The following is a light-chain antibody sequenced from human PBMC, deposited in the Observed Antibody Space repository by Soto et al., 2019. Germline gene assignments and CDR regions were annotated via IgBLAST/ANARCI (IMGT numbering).Light chain of an antibody. J-gene: IGKJ5*01. Sequence: EIVLTQSPATLSLSPGERATLSCRASQSVSSYLAWYQQKPGQAPRLLIYDASNRATGIPARFSGSGSGTDFTLTISSLEPEDFAVYYSQQRSNCLGITFGQGTRLEIK. CDR3: QQRSNCLGIT. CDR1: QSVSSY. CDR2: DAS. V-gene: IGKV3-11*01.